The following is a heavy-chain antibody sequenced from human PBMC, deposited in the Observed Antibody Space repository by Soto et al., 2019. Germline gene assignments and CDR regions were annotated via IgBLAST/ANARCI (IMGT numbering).Heavy chain of an antibody. Sequence: SETLSLTCAVYVGSFGGHYWSWIRQPPGKGLEWIGEINHSGSTNYNPSLKSRVTISVDTSKNQFSLKLSSVTAAYTAVYFCARGGAGSFDAFDIWGQGTMVTVSS. V-gene: IGHV4-34*01. J-gene: IGHJ3*02. CDR2: INHSGST. CDR3: ARGGAGSFDAFDI. CDR1: VGSFGGHY.